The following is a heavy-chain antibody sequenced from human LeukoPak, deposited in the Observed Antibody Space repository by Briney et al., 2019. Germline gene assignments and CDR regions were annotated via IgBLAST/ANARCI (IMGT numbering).Heavy chain of an antibody. D-gene: IGHD6-19*01. Sequence: GGSLRLSCAASGFTFNIHGLHWVRQAPGRGLEWVAFIRYDGGNKYYADSVKGRFTLSRDNSKNTLYLQMNSLRAEDTAVYYCARGVRIAVAGYIDYWGQGTLVTVSS. CDR1: GFTFNIHG. V-gene: IGHV3-30*02. CDR2: IRYDGGNK. J-gene: IGHJ4*02. CDR3: ARGVRIAVAGYIDY.